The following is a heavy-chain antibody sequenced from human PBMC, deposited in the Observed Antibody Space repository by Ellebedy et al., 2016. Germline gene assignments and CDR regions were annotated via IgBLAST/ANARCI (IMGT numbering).Heavy chain of an antibody. Sequence: SVKVSXKASGGTFSSYAISWVRQAPGQGLEWMGGIIPIFGTANYAQKFQGRVTITADESTSTAYMELSSLRSEDTAVYYCARGVVVPVGVLDYWGQGTLVTVSS. CDR1: GGTFSSYA. CDR2: IIPIFGTA. CDR3: ARGVVVPVGVLDY. V-gene: IGHV1-69*13. D-gene: IGHD2-2*01. J-gene: IGHJ4*02.